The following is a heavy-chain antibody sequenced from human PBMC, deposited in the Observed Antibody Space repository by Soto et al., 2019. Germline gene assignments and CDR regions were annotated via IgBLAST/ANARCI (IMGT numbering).Heavy chain of an antibody. Sequence: GGSLRLSCAASGFTFSNYAVSWVRQAPGEGLEWVSTISGSDGSTYYADSVKGRFTISRDISKNTLYLQMNSLRAEDTAIYYCAKERSSGYYFFDYWGQGTLVTVSS. CDR2: ISGSDGST. J-gene: IGHJ4*02. CDR1: GFTFSNYA. CDR3: AKERSSGYYFFDY. D-gene: IGHD5-12*01. V-gene: IGHV3-23*01.